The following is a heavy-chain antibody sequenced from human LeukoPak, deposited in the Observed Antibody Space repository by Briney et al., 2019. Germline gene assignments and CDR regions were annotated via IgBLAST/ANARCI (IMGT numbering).Heavy chain of an antibody. D-gene: IGHD5-18*01. CDR2: INYSGIT. V-gene: IGHV4-61*01. Sequence: KPSETLSLTCTVSGGSISSSSYHWSWIRQPPGKGLEWIGNINYSGITNYNPSLKSRVIISVDTSKKQFSLKLPSVTAADTAVYYCARDQQPSDDWGPGTLVTVSS. CDR3: ARDQQPSDD. CDR1: GGSISSSSYH. J-gene: IGHJ4*02.